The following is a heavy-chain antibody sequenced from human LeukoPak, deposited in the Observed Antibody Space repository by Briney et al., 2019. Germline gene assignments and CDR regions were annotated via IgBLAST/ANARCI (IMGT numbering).Heavy chain of an antibody. J-gene: IGHJ4*02. Sequence: SETLSLTCAVSGYSISSGYYWGWIRQPPGKGLEWIGSIYHSGSTHYNPSLKSRVTVSVGTSQNQVSLKLTSVTAADTAVYYCGRDRPTGYYDYWGQGILVTVSS. CDR2: IYHSGST. D-gene: IGHD3-9*01. CDR1: GYSISSGYY. CDR3: GRDRPTGYYDY. V-gene: IGHV4-38-2*02.